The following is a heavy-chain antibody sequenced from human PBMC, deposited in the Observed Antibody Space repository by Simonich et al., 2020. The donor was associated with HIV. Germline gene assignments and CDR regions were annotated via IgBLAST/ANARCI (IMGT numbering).Heavy chain of an antibody. J-gene: IGHJ4*02. Sequence: QVKLQQWGEGLLKPSETMSLTCAVYGGSFRGYYLSWLRPSPGKGLDWIGEINHSGNIHYNPSLKSRVTVSVDTSKNEFYLSLNSVTAADTAVYYCARRLSIAATVYFDYWGQGTLVTVSS. CDR1: GGSFRGYY. D-gene: IGHD6-13*01. V-gene: IGHV4-34*01. CDR3: ARRLSIAATVYFDY. CDR2: INHSGNI.